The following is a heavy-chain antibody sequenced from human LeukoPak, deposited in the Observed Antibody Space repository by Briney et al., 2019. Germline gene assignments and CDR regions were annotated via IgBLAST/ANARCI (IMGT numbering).Heavy chain of an antibody. Sequence: PSETLSLTCTVSGGSISSGSYYWSWIRQPAGKGLEWIGRIYTSGSTNYNPSLKSRVTISVDTSKNQFSLKLSSVTAADTAVYYCAREVDFWSGKGRIDPWGQGTLVTVSS. CDR2: IYTSGST. CDR3: AREVDFWSGKGRIDP. CDR1: GGSISSGSYY. J-gene: IGHJ5*02. D-gene: IGHD3-3*01. V-gene: IGHV4-61*02.